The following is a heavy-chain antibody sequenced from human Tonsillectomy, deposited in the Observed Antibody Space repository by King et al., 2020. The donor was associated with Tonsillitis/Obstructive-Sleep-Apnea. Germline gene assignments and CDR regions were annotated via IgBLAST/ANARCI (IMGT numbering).Heavy chain of an antibody. CDR3: TTNPANPGFSVDAFDI. CDR1: GFIFKNAW. D-gene: IGHD3-9*01. Sequence: VQLVESGGGLVKPGGSLRLSCAASGFIFKNAWMSWVRQSPGKGLEWVGRIKSKTDGGTTDYAASVNGRFTISRDDSKDTLYLQMSSLKTEDTAAYFCTTNPANPGFSVDAFDIWGQGTRVTVSS. J-gene: IGHJ3*02. CDR2: IKSKTDGGTT. V-gene: IGHV3-15*01.